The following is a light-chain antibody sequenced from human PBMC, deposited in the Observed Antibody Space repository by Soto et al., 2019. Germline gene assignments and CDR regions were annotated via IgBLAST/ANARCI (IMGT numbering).Light chain of an antibody. Sequence: QSVLTQPPSVSGSPGQSVTISCTWMSSNIGANSDVHWYQQLTGAAPKLLIYGNTNRPSGVSDRFSASKSGTSASLAITGLQAEDEADYYCQSYDNSLSGFYVFGTGTKVTVL. CDR1: SSNIGANSD. J-gene: IGLJ1*01. CDR2: GNT. V-gene: IGLV1-40*01. CDR3: QSYDNSLSGFYV.